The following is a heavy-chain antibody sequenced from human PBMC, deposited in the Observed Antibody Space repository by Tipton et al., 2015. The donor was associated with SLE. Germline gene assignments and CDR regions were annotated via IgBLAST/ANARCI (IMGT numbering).Heavy chain of an antibody. CDR2: IYYSGST. J-gene: IGHJ4*02. D-gene: IGHD3-3*02. CDR3: ATFSQSRLFDY. CDR1: GGSISSSSYY. V-gene: IGHV4-39*07. Sequence: TLSLTCTVSGGSISSSSYYWGWICQPPGKGLEWIGSIYYSGSTYYNPSLKSRVTISVDTSRNQFSLRLISVTAADTAVYYCATFSQSRLFDYWGQGRLVTVSS.